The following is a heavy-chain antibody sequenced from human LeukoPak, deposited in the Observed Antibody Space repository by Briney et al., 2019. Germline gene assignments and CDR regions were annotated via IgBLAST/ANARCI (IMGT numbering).Heavy chain of an antibody. CDR2: IYDSGNT. J-gene: IGHJ4*02. CDR3: ARETSLMGYASGLGFNY. D-gene: IGHD6-19*01. V-gene: IGHV4-59*02. Sequence: SETLSLTCTVSGGSVSSWYWSWIRQPPGKGLEWIGYIYDSGNTKYNPSLKSRVTISIDTSKNQFSLKLTSVTAADTATYYCARETSLMGYASGLGFNYWGQGILVTVSS. CDR1: GGSVSSWY.